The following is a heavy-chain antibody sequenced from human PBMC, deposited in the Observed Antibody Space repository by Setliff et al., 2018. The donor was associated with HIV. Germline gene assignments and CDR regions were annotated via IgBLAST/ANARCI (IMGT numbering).Heavy chain of an antibody. V-gene: IGHV3-49*04. CDR2: IRSKAYGGTA. D-gene: IGHD2-21*02. J-gene: IGHJ6*03. Sequence: LRLSCTASGFTFGDYCVSWVRQAPGRGLEWVGFIRSKAYGGTAEYAASVKGRFTISRDDYKSIAYLQLNSLKTEDTAVYYCTRPNGGNSAGYSYFYYMDVWGKGTTVTVSS. CDR3: TRPNGGNSAGYSYFYYMDV. CDR1: GFTFGDYC.